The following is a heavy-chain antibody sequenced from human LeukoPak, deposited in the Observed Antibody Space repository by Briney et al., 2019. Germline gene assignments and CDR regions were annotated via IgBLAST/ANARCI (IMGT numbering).Heavy chain of an antibody. V-gene: IGHV3-30-3*01. D-gene: IGHD3-9*01. CDR2: ISYDGSNK. J-gene: IGHJ4*02. CDR3: ARDRGPLLRYFDWDY. CDR1: GFTFSSYW. Sequence: GGSLRLSCAASGFTFSSYWMSWVRQAPGKGLEWVAVISYDGSNKYYADSVKGRFTISRDNSKNTLYLQMNSLRAEDTAVYYCARDRGPLLRYFDWDYWGQGTLVTVSS.